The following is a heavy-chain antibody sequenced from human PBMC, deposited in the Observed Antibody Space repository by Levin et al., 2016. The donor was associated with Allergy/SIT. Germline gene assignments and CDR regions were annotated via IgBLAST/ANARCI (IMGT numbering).Heavy chain of an antibody. D-gene: IGHD6-13*01. CDR2: IDWDDDK. V-gene: IGHV2-70*11. Sequence: GPTLVKPTQTLTLTCTFSGFSLSTSGMCVSWIRQPPGKALEWLARIDWDDDKYYSTSLKTRLTISKDTSKNQVVLTMTNMDPVDTATYYCARIHEVGSWPGWFDPWGQGTLVTVSS. CDR1: GFSLSTSGMC. J-gene: IGHJ5*02. CDR3: ARIHEVGSWPGWFDP.